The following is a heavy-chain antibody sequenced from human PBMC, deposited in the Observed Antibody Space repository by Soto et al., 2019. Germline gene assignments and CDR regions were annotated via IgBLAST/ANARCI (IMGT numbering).Heavy chain of an antibody. CDR2: ISAYNGNT. CDR3: ARDLWYCSSTSCYSRWFDP. J-gene: IGHJ5*02. Sequence: ASVKVSCKASGYTFTSYGISWVRQAPGQGLEWMGWISAYNGNTNYAQKLQGRVTMTTDTSTSTAYMELRSLRSDDTAVYYCARDLWYCSSTSCYSRWFDPWGQGTLVTVSS. V-gene: IGHV1-18*01. D-gene: IGHD2-2*01. CDR1: GYTFTSYG.